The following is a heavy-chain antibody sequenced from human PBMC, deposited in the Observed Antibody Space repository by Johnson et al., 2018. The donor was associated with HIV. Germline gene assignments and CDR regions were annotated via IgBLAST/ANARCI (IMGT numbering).Heavy chain of an antibody. V-gene: IGHV3-30-3*01. CDR3: ARASHSSGWYGSLGDAFDV. CDR1: GFTFNSYA. J-gene: IGHJ3*01. Sequence: QVQLVESGGGVVQPGRSLRLYCAASGFTFNSYAMHWVRKAPGKGLEWVAVISYDGSNKYYADSVKGRFTISRDNSKTTLYLQMNSLRAEDTAVYYCARASHSSGWYGSLGDAFDVWGQGTMVTVSS. CDR2: ISYDGSNK. D-gene: IGHD6-19*01.